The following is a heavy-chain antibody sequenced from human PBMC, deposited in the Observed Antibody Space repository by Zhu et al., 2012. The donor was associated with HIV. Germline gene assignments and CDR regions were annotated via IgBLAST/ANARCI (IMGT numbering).Heavy chain of an antibody. CDR3: ARVLCSGGSCYQFHFDF. D-gene: IGHD2-15*01. CDR2: IYRSGTT. J-gene: IGHJ4*02. V-gene: IGHV4-39*01. Sequence: QVQLQESGPGLVKPSETLSLTCTVSGDSISGSSYFWGWIRQPPGKGLEWIGSIYRSGTTYYNPSLESRVTISVDTSKDQFSLKLSSVTAADTAVYYCARVLCSGGSCYQFHFDFWGQGTLVTVSS. CDR1: GDSISGSSYF.